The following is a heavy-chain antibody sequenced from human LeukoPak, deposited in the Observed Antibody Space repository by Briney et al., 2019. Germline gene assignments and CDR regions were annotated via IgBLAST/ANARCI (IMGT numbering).Heavy chain of an antibody. Sequence: GGSLRLSFAASGFTFSDYYMSWIRQAPGKGLEWVSYISSSGSTIYYADSVKGRFTISRDNAKNSLYLQMNSLRAEDTAVYYCARYDFWSGPYLDYWGQGTLVTVSS. CDR3: ARYDFWSGPYLDY. J-gene: IGHJ4*02. CDR1: GFTFSDYY. V-gene: IGHV3-11*04. D-gene: IGHD3-3*01. CDR2: ISSSGSTI.